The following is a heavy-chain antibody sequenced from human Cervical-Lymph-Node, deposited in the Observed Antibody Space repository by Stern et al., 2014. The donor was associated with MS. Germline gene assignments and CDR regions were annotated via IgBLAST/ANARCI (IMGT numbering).Heavy chain of an antibody. J-gene: IGHJ6*02. V-gene: IGHV1-46*01. D-gene: IGHD6-19*01. CDR1: GYNFTIYY. CDR3: AREVAGHRLGMMDV. CDR2: INPSGGST. Sequence: QVQLGQSGAEVKKPGASVKVSCKASGYNFTIYYMHWVRQAPGQGLEWMGIINPSGGSTSYAQKFQGRVTMTRDTSTSTVCMELSSLRSEDTAVYYCAREVAGHRLGMMDVWGQGTTVTVSS.